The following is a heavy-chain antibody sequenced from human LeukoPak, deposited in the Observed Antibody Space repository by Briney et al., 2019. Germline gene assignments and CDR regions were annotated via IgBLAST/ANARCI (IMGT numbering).Heavy chain of an antibody. CDR1: GGTFSSYA. J-gene: IGHJ6*03. V-gene: IGHV1-69*04. Sequence: ASVKVSCKASGGTFSSYAISWVRQAPGQGLEWMGRIIPILGTANYAQKFQGRVTITADKSTSTAYMELSSLRSEDTAVYYCAREGIQDYYERGYYYYMDVWGKGTTVTVSS. D-gene: IGHD3-22*01. CDR3: AREGIQDYYERGYYYYMDV. CDR2: IIPILGTA.